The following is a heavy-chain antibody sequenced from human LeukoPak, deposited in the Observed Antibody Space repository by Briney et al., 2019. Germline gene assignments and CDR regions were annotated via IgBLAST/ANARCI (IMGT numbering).Heavy chain of an antibody. V-gene: IGHV4-59*08. CDR1: GGSLSSYY. CDR2: IYYSGST. Sequence: SGTLSLTCTVSGGSLSSYYWGWIRQPPGKGVEWVGFIYYSGSTNYNPSLTSRVTISVDPSKNQFSLKLSSVTAADTAVYYCARHVGYDFWSGYYELGAFDIWGQGTMVTVS. CDR3: ARHVGYDFWSGYYELGAFDI. J-gene: IGHJ3*02. D-gene: IGHD3-3*01.